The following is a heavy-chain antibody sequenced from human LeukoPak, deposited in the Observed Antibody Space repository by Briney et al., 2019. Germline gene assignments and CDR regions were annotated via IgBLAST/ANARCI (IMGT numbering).Heavy chain of an antibody. CDR2: MSPNSGDT. CDR1: GYTFTSYD. CDR3: ARDQSSGWPNFDY. D-gene: IGHD6-19*01. J-gene: IGHJ4*02. V-gene: IGHV1-8*01. Sequence: GASVKVSCKASGYTFTSYDFNWVRQATGQRPEWMGWMSPNSGDTGYAQKFQDRVTMTRNTSISTAYMELSSLRSDDTAVYYCARDQSSGWPNFDYWGQGTLVTVSS.